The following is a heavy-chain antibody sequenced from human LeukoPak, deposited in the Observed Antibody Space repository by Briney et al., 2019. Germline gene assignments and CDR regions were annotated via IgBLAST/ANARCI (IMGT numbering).Heavy chain of an antibody. V-gene: IGHV3-30*18. CDR2: ISYDGSNK. D-gene: IGHD6-19*01. J-gene: IGHJ6*03. CDR3: AKDGRLAAYYYYYYMDV. CDR1: GFTFSSYG. Sequence: GGSLRLSCAASGFTFSSYGMHWVRQAPGKGLEWVAVISYDGSNKYYADSVKGRFTISRDNSKNTLYLQMNSLRAEDTAVYYCAKDGRLAAYYYYYYMDVWGKGTTVTVSS.